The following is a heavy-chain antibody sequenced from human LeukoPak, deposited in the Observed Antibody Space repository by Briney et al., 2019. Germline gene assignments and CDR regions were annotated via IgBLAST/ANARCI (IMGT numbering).Heavy chain of an antibody. V-gene: IGHV4-39*07. CDR1: GGSISSSSYY. Sequence: PSETLSLTCTVSGGSISSSSYYWGWIRQPPGEGLEWIGSIYYSGSTYYNPSLKSRVTISVDTSKNQFSLKLSSVTAADTAVYYCKIAVAGTPINFDYWGQGTLVTVSS. J-gene: IGHJ4*02. D-gene: IGHD6-19*01. CDR2: IYYSGST. CDR3: KIAVAGTPINFDY.